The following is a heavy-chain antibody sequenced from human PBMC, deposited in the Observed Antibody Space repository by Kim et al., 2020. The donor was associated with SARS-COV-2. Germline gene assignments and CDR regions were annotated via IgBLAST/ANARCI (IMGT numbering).Heavy chain of an antibody. J-gene: IGHJ5*01. D-gene: IGHD2-2*01. V-gene: IGHV4-59*01. Sequence: SETLSLTCTVSGGSISSYYWSWIRQPPGKGLEWIGCINSSGSTNYTHSLMSRVTISVEKTKKQFSLMLSSVIAADTAVYYCARVGGRLIPARFCWFDSWG. CDR3: ARVGGRLIPARFCWFDS. CDR1: GGSISSYY. CDR2: INSSGST.